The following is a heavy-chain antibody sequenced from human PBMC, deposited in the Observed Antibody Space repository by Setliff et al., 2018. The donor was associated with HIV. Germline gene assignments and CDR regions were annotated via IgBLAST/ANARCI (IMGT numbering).Heavy chain of an antibody. CDR3: AKGGASSHWLGP. V-gene: IGHV4-59*02. CDR1: GASVNSHY. J-gene: IGHJ5*02. CDR2: LYYSGNT. D-gene: IGHD3-16*01. Sequence: SETLSLTCTVSGASVNSHYWAWIRQPPGKGLEWIGSLYYSGNTNYNPSLKSRVTISTDTSKNQFSLKLRSVTAADTAVYYCAKGGASSHWLGPWGQGTLVTVSS.